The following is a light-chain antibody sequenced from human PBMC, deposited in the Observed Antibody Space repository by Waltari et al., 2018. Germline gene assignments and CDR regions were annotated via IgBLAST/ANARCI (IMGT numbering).Light chain of an antibody. J-gene: IGKJ1*01. V-gene: IGKV3-20*01. CDR1: QSVSRA. CDR2: GAS. CDR3: QHYLKLPVT. Sequence: EIVLTQSPGTLSLSLGERATVSCRASQSVSRALAWYQQKPGQAPRLLIYGASTRATGIPDRFGGSGSGTDVSLTISRLEPDDFAVYYCQHYLKLPVTFGQGTTVEI.